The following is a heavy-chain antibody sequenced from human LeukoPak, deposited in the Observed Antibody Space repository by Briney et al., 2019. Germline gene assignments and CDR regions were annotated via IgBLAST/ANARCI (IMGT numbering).Heavy chain of an antibody. CDR2: IYYSGST. CDR1: GDSISIYY. D-gene: IGHD3-22*01. J-gene: IGHJ4*02. V-gene: IGHV4-59*08. CDR3: ARLDYYDSSGYFFDY. Sequence: PSETLSLTCTVSGDSISIYYWRWIRQPRGKGLVWIGYIYYSGSTNYNTSLKSRVTISEDTSKNQFSLKLSSVTAADTAVYYCARLDYYDSSGYFFDYWGQGTLVTVSS.